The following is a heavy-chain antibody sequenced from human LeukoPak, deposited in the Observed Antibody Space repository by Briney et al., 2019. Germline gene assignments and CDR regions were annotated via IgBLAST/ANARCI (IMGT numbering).Heavy chain of an antibody. J-gene: IGHJ4*02. Sequence: PGGSLRLSRAAPGFTFSRYWMHWVRQAPEKGLVWVSRISGDGSSTTYAHSVKGRFTISRDNAKNTLYLQMNSLRAEDTAVYYCARSLGNWDDYWGQGTLVTVSS. CDR3: ARSLGNWDDY. D-gene: IGHD1-26*01. V-gene: IGHV3-74*01. CDR2: ISGDGSST. CDR1: GFTFSRYW.